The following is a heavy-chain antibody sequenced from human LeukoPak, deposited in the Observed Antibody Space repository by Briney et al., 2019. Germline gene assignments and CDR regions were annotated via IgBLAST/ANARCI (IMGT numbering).Heavy chain of an antibody. CDR1: GFSFSSYI. V-gene: IGHV3-48*02. J-gene: IGHJ4*02. D-gene: IGHD3-22*01. CDR2: ISSGSITI. Sequence: GGSLRLSCAASGFSFSSYIMNWVRQAPGKSLEWVSYISSGSITIYYADSVKGRLTISRDNAKNSLYLQVNSLRDEDTAVYYCARMTYYYGSSGYSAFEYWGQGTLVTVSS. CDR3: ARMTYYYGSSGYSAFEY.